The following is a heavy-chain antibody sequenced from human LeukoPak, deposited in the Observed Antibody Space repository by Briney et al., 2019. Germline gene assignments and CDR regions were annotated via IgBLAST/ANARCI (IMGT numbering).Heavy chain of an antibody. Sequence: ASVKVSCKASGYTFTSYGISWVRQAPGQGLEWMGWISACNGNTNYAQKLQGRVTMTTDTSTSTAYMELRSLRSDDTAVYYCARDQDVVVVAATPGDYWGQGTLVTVSS. CDR3: ARDQDVVVVAATPGDY. CDR1: GYTFTSYG. CDR2: ISACNGNT. J-gene: IGHJ4*02. D-gene: IGHD2-15*01. V-gene: IGHV1-18*01.